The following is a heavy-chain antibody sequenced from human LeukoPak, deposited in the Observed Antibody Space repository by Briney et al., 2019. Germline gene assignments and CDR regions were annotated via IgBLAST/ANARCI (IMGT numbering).Heavy chain of an antibody. CDR2: IYTSGST. J-gene: IGHJ2*01. CDR3: GRHGEEGILSYWYFDL. Sequence: SETLSLTCTVSGGSISSYYWSWIRQPAGKGLEWIGRIYTSGSTNYNPSLKSRVTMSVDTSKNQFSLKLSSVTAADTAVYYCGRHGEEGILSYWYFDLWGRGTLVTVSS. V-gene: IGHV4-4*07. D-gene: IGHD7-27*01. CDR1: GGSISSYY.